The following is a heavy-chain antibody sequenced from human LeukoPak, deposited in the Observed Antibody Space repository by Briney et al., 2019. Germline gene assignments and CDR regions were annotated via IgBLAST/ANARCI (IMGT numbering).Heavy chain of an antibody. CDR1: GGSISSYY. V-gene: IGHV4-4*07. Sequence: PSETLSLTCTVSGGSISSYYWSWIRQPAGKGLEWLGRINTSGSTNYIPSLKSRITMSVDTSKNQFSLKLSSVTAADTAAYYCARGPSFSGYDPPGDYWGQGTLVTVSS. CDR2: INTSGST. CDR3: ARGPSFSGYDPPGDY. D-gene: IGHD5-12*01. J-gene: IGHJ4*02.